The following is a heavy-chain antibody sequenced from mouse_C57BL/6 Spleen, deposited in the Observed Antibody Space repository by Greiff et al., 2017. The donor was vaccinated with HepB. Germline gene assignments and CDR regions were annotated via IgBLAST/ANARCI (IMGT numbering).Heavy chain of an antibody. CDR3: ARSYYGSKNYFDY. V-gene: IGHV5-17*01. CDR2: ISSGSSTT. CDR1: GFTFSDYG. J-gene: IGHJ2*01. Sequence: EVQVVESGGGLVKPGGSLKLSCAASGFTFSDYGMHWVRQAPEKGLEWVAYISSGSSTTYYADTVKGRFTISRDNAKNTLFLQMTSLRSEDTAMYYCARSYYGSKNYFDYWGQGTTLTVSS. D-gene: IGHD1-1*01.